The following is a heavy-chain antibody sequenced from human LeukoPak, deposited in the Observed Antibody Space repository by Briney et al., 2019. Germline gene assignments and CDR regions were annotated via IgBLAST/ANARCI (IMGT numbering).Heavy chain of an antibody. Sequence: QPGGSLRLSCAASGFTFSSYAMSWVRQAPGKGLEWVSAISGGGGSTYYADSVKGRFTISRDNSKNTLYLQMNSLRAEDTAVYYCARIGGSFHAEYFQHWDQGTLVTVSS. J-gene: IGHJ1*01. V-gene: IGHV3-23*01. CDR2: ISGGGGST. CDR1: GFTFSSYA. D-gene: IGHD1-26*01. CDR3: ARIGGSFHAEYFQH.